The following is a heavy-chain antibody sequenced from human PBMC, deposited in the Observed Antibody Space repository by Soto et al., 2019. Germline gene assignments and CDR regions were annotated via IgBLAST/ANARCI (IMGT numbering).Heavy chain of an antibody. CDR2: IYYSGST. J-gene: IGHJ6*02. CDR1: GGSISSGDYY. Sequence: SETLSLTCTVSGGSISSGDYYWSWIRQPPGKGLEWIGYIYYSGSTYYNPSLKSRVTISVDTSKNQFSLKLCSVTAADTAVYYCARGRGGPYGMDVWGQGTTVTVSS. V-gene: IGHV4-30-4*01. D-gene: IGHD3-16*01. CDR3: ARGRGGPYGMDV.